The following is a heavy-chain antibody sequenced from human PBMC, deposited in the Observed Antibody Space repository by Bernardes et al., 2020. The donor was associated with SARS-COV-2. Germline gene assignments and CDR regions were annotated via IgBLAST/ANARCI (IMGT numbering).Heavy chain of an antibody. CDR3: ARDPGRIAAEYYYYYYGMDV. D-gene: IGHD6-13*01. Sequence: TLSLTCTVSGGSISSGRYFWNWIRQAAGKGLEWIGRMRTSGSTTYNPSLRSRVTISADTSKNQLSLKLWSVTAADTAVYYCARDPGRIAAEYYYYYYGMDVWGQGTTVTVSS. J-gene: IGHJ6*02. CDR2: MRTSGST. V-gene: IGHV4-61*02. CDR1: GGSISSGRYF.